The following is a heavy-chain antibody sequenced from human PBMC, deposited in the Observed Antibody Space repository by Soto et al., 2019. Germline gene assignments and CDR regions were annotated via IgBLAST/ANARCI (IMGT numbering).Heavy chain of an antibody. Sequence: VQLQESGPGLVKPSETLSLSSTVSGASLLSSYWSWVRQPAGKGLEWIGHIFSSGRTSYNPSLKNRLTLSIDTSKNLFSLNLSSVTAADTAVYYCAKGWDEKYFDSWGQGSLVTVSS. V-gene: IGHV4-4*07. J-gene: IGHJ4*02. CDR2: IFSSGRT. D-gene: IGHD1-26*01. CDR3: AKGWDEKYFDS. CDR1: GASLLSSY.